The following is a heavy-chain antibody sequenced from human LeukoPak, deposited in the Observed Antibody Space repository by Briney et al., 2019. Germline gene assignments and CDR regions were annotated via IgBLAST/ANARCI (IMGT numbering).Heavy chain of an antibody. CDR1: GGSITNYY. V-gene: IGHV4-59*01. CDR2: IYYSGST. CDR3: ARDASEAFWSGYSPTYFYYYYMDV. D-gene: IGHD3-3*01. J-gene: IGHJ6*03. Sequence: PSETLSLTCTISGGSITNYYWSWLRQPPGKGLEWIGYIYYSGSTSYNPSLESRVTISVDTSKNQFSLKLSSVTAADTAVYYCARDASEAFWSGYSPTYFYYYYMDVWGKGTTVTVSS.